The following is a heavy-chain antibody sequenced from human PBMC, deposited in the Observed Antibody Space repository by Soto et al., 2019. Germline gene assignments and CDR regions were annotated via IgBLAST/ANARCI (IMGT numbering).Heavy chain of an antibody. CDR2: ISGSGGST. Sequence: GGSLRLSCAASGFTFSSYAMSWVRQAPGKGLEWVSAISGSGGSTYYADSVKGRFTISRDNSKNTLYLQMNSLRAEDTAVYYCAKVVDVGYSYGYYFDYWGQGTLVTVSS. V-gene: IGHV3-23*01. J-gene: IGHJ4*02. CDR1: GFTFSSYA. CDR3: AKVVDVGYSYGYYFDY. D-gene: IGHD5-18*01.